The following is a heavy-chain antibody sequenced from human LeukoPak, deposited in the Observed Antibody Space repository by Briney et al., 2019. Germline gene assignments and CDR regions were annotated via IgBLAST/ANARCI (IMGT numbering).Heavy chain of an antibody. CDR1: GYTFTSYG. J-gene: IGHJ6*03. V-gene: IGHV1-18*04. D-gene: IGHD6-6*01. CDR3: ARVGRQLVYYYYYYMDV. CDR2: ISAYNGNT. Sequence: ASVKVSCKASGYTFTSYGISWVRQAPGQGLEWVGWISAYNGNTNYAQKLQGRVTMTTDTSTSTAYMELRSLRSDDTAVYYCARVGRQLVYYYYYYMDVWGKGTTVTVSS.